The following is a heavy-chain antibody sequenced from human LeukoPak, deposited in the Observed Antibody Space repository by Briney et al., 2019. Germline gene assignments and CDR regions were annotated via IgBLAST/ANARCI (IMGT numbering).Heavy chain of an antibody. Sequence: GGSLRLSCAASGFTFDDYTMHWVRQAPGKGLEWVSLISWDGGSTYYADSVKGRFTISRDNSKNSLYLQMNSLRTEDTAFYYCAKDLSYGCDGYSGYDFRGQGTLVTVTS. CDR3: AKDLSYGCDGYSGYDF. CDR2: ISWDGGST. V-gene: IGHV3-43*01. D-gene: IGHD5-12*01. J-gene: IGHJ4*02. CDR1: GFTFDDYT.